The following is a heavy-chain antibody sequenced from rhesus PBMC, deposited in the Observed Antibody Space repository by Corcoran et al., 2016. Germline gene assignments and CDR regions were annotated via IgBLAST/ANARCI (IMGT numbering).Heavy chain of an antibody. CDR3: ARGSGSGWAGFDY. CDR1: GFSLTTSGVG. J-gene: IGHJ4*01. V-gene: IGHV2-152*01. Sequence: QVTLKESGPALVKPTQTLTLTCTFSGFSLTTSGVGVGWIRQPPGKALEWLSLIYWDDGKRYSTSLKSRLTITKDPSKNQVVLTMTNMDPMDTATYYCARGSGSGWAGFDYWGQGVLVTVSS. CDR2: IYWDDGK. D-gene: IGHD6-31*01.